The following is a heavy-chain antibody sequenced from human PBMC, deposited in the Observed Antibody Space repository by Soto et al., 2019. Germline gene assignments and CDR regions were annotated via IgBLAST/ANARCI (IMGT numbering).Heavy chain of an antibody. V-gene: IGHV4-31*03. D-gene: IGHD2-15*01. Sequence: PSETLSLTCTVSGGSISSGGYYWSWIRQHPGKGLEWIGYIYYSGSTYYNPSLKSRVTISVDTSKNQFSLKLSSVTAADTAVYYCAREYCSGGSCYSGPNWFDPWGQGTLVTVSS. CDR1: GGSISSGGYY. CDR2: IYYSGST. CDR3: AREYCSGGSCYSGPNWFDP. J-gene: IGHJ5*02.